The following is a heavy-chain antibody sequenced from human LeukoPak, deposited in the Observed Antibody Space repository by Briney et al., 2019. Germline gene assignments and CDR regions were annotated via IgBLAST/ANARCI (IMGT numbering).Heavy chain of an antibody. CDR2: IYPGDSDT. D-gene: IGHD1-1*01. Sequence: GESPKISCKGSGYSFTSYWIGWVRQMPGKGLEWMGIIYPGDSDTRYSPSFQGQVTISADKSISTAYLQWSSLKASDTAMYYCARGYNWNGEAFDIWGQGTMVTVSP. CDR1: GYSFTSYW. CDR3: ARGYNWNGEAFDI. J-gene: IGHJ3*02. V-gene: IGHV5-51*01.